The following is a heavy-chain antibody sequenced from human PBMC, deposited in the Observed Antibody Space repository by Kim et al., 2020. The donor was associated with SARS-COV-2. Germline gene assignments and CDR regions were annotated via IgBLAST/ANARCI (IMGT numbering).Heavy chain of an antibody. Sequence: YNPSHKSLVTISVNTSKTQFSLKLSSVTAADTAVYYCARLGPDILTGYFTWGQGTLVTVSS. V-gene: IGHV4-31*01. J-gene: IGHJ5*02. CDR3: ARLGPDILTGYFT. D-gene: IGHD3-9*01.